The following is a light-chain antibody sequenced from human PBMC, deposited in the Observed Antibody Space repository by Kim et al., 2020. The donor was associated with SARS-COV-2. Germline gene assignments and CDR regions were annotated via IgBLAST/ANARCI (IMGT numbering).Light chain of an antibody. Sequence: MSPGERATLSCRASQSVSNNLAWYQQKPGQAPRLLIYGASTRATGIPGRFSGSGSGTQFTLTISSLQSEDFAVYYCHQYNNWPLTFGGGTKVDIK. CDR1: QSVSNN. CDR2: GAS. J-gene: IGKJ4*01. CDR3: HQYNNWPLT. V-gene: IGKV3-15*01.